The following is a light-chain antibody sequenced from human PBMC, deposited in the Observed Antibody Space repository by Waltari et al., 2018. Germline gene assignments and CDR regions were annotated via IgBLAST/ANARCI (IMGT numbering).Light chain of an antibody. CDR2: AAS. CDR1: QSISSY. CDR3: QHSYSTPFT. J-gene: IGKJ3*01. Sequence: DIQMTQSPSSLSASVGDRVTITCRASQSISSYLNWYQQKPGKAPKLLIYAASSLQSGVPSRCNGSGSGTDFTLTISMLQPEDFATYYCQHSYSTPFTFGPGTKVDIK. V-gene: IGKV1-39*01.